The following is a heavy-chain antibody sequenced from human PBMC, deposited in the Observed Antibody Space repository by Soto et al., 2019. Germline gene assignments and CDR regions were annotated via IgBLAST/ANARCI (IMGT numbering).Heavy chain of an antibody. Sequence: SETLSLTCTVSGGSISSYYWSWIRQPPGKGLEWIGYIYYSGSTNYNPSLKSRVTISVDTSKNQFSLKLSSVTAADTAVYYCARQLVVVPAGLDYWGQGTLVTVSS. D-gene: IGHD2-2*01. V-gene: IGHV4-59*08. CDR2: IYYSGST. CDR1: GGSISSYY. J-gene: IGHJ4*02. CDR3: ARQLVVVPAGLDY.